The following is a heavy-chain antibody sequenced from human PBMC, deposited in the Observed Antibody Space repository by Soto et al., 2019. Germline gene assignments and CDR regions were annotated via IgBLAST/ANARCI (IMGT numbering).Heavy chain of an antibody. CDR2: ISRNSGSI. V-gene: IGHV3-9*01. D-gene: IGHD3-3*01. J-gene: IGHJ6*02. CDR1: GFTFDDSA. CDR3: AKDLTFTIFEDGMHV. Sequence: EVQLVESGGGLVQPGRSLRLSCVASGFTFDDSAMHWVRQPPGKGLEWVSGISRNSGSIAYADSVKGRFTISRDNAKKSLYLQMNSLRPEYTALYYCAKDLTFTIFEDGMHVWGQGTTVTVSS.